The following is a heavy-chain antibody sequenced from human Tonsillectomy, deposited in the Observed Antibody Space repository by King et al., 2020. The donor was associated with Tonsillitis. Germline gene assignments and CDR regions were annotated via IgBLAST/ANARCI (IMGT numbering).Heavy chain of an antibody. CDR2: MNPNSGNT. CDR3: ARVSLTYCSGTSCYAYYYFGMDV. CDR1: GYTFTSYD. J-gene: IGHJ6*02. V-gene: IGHV1-8*01. Sequence: QLVQSGAEVKKPGASVKVSCKASGYTFTSYDVNWVRQATGQGLEWMGWMNPNSGNTGYAQKFQGRVTMTRNTSISTAYMELSSLRSEDAAVYYCARVSLTYCSGTSCYAYYYFGMDVWGQGTTVTVSS. D-gene: IGHD2-2*01.